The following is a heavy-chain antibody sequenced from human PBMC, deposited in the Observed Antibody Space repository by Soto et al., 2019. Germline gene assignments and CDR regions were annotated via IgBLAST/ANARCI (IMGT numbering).Heavy chain of an antibody. CDR1: GFTFSSYG. Sequence: GGSLRLSCAASGFTFSSYGMHWVRQAPGKGLEWVAVISYDGSNKYYADSVKGRFTISRDNSKNTLYLQMNSLRAEDTAVYYCAKALGVVVPAALDKLYYYYYYGMDVWGQGTTVTVSS. J-gene: IGHJ6*02. CDR3: AKALGVVVPAALDKLYYYYYYGMDV. CDR2: ISYDGSNK. V-gene: IGHV3-30*18. D-gene: IGHD2-2*01.